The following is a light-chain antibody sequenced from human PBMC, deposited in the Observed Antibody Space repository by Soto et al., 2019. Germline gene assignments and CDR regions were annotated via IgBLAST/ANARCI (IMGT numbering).Light chain of an antibody. CDR1: QSISMY. CDR3: QQSYSAPQT. Sequence: DIQMTQSPSSLSASVGDRVTVTCRASQSISMYLNWYQQKPGKAPKLLIFAASSLQSGVPSRFSGSGSGTHFTLTISSLQPEDFATYYCQQSYSAPQTFGQGTRLEIK. V-gene: IGKV1-39*01. CDR2: AAS. J-gene: IGKJ5*01.